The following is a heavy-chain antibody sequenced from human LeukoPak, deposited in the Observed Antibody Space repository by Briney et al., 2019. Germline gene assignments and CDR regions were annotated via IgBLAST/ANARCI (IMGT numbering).Heavy chain of an antibody. CDR3: ARDRGSSTGLDY. J-gene: IGHJ4*02. V-gene: IGHV3-21*01. CDR2: ISSSSSYI. D-gene: IGHD6-13*01. CDR1: GFTFSSYS. Sequence: GGSLRLSCAASGFTFSSYSMNWVRQAPGKGREWVSSISSSSSYIYYADSVKGRFTISRDNAKNSLYLQMNSLRAEDTAVYYCARDRGSSTGLDYWGQGTLVTVSS.